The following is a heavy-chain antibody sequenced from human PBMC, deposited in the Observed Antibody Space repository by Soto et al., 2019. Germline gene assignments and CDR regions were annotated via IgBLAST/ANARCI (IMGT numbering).Heavy chain of an antibody. D-gene: IGHD3-10*01. CDR2: INSDGSST. CDR3: AREGMDYYGSGSHYAHGMDV. CDR1: GFTFSSYW. Sequence: GGSLRLSCAASGFTFSSYWMHWVRQAPGKGLVWVSRINSDGSSTSYADSVKGRFTISRDNAKNTLYPQMNSLRAEDTAVYYCAREGMDYYGSGSHYAHGMDVWGQGTTVTVSS. J-gene: IGHJ6*02. V-gene: IGHV3-74*01.